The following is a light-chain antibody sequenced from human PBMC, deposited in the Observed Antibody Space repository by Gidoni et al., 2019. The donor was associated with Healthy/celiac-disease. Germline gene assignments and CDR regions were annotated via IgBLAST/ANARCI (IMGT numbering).Light chain of an antibody. Sequence: SYVLTQPPSVSVAPGKTARITCGGNNIGSKSVHWYQQKPGQAPVLVIYYDSDRPSGIPERFSGSNSGNTATLTISRVEAGDEAAYYCQVWDSSSDHLVVFGGGTKLPVX. V-gene: IGLV3-21*04. CDR3: QVWDSSSDHLVV. CDR1: NIGSKS. CDR2: YDS. J-gene: IGLJ2*01.